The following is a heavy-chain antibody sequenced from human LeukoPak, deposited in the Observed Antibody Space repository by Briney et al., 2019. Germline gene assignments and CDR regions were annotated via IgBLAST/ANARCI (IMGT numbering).Heavy chain of an antibody. V-gene: IGHV3-30*12. Sequence: PGRSLRLSCAVAGFTFSSYGMDWVRQAPGKGREWVEVISYDGSNKYYADSVKERFTIWRDKAKKSLYLQMNSLRAEDTAVYYCARDGVLRNFDWLFYYYMDVWGKGTTVTVSS. J-gene: IGHJ6*03. CDR2: ISYDGSNK. CDR3: ARDGVLRNFDWLFYYYMDV. CDR1: GFTFSSYG. D-gene: IGHD3-9*01.